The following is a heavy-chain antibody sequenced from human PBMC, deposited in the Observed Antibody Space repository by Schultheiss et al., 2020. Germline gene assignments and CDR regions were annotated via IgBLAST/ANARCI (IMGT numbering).Heavy chain of an antibody. J-gene: IGHJ5*02. V-gene: IGHV1-18*01. CDR3: ARGEVYGDWFDP. CDR1: GYIFIDYG. Sequence: ASVKVSCKASGYIFIDYGITWVRQAPGHGLDWMGWISAYNGKTKNDQKLQGRVTMTTDTSTSTAYMELRSLRSDDTAVYYCARGEVYGDWFDPWGQGTLVTVSS. CDR2: ISAYNGKT. D-gene: IGHD4-17*01.